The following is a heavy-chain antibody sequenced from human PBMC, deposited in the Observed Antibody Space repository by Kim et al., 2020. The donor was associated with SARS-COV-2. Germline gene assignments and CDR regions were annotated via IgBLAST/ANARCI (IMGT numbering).Heavy chain of an antibody. J-gene: IGHJ6*02. D-gene: IGHD4-17*01. CDR3: ARDPTDYGDYVHYYGMDV. V-gene: IGHV1-69*01. Sequence: QGRVTITADESTSTAYMELSSLRSEDTAVYYCARDPTDYGDYVHYYGMDVWGQGTTVTVSS.